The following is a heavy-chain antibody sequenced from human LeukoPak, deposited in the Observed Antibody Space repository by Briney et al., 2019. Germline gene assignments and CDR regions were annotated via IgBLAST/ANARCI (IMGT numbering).Heavy chain of an antibody. D-gene: IGHD3-10*01. J-gene: IGHJ4*02. V-gene: IGHV3-23*01. CDR3: AKRGPIYSASPGNYFDY. CDR1: GFTFSTCG. CDR2: ISGNDDGT. Sequence: GGSLRLSCTASGFTFSTCGMTWVRQAPGKGLEWVSSISGNDDGTYYADSVKGRFTISRDNSKNTLYLQVNSLRAEDTAIYYCAKRGPIYSASPGNYFDYWGQGTLVTVSS.